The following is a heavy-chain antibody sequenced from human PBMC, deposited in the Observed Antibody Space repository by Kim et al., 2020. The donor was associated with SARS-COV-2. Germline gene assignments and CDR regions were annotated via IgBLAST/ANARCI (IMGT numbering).Heavy chain of an antibody. CDR2: INHSGST. Sequence: SETLSLTCAVYGGSFSGYYWSWIRQPPGKGLEWIGEINHSGSTNYNPSLKSRVTISVDTSKNQFSLKLSSVTAADTAVYYCAPGGSGSYYEAWGQGTLVTVSS. CDR1: GGSFSGYY. D-gene: IGHD3-10*01. J-gene: IGHJ5*02. CDR3: APGGSGSYYEA. V-gene: IGHV4-34*01.